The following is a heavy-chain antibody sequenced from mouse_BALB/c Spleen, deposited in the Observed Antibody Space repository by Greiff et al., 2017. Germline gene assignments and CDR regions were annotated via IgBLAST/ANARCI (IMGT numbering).Heavy chain of an antibody. J-gene: IGHJ3*01. CDR1: GFSLTSYG. D-gene: IGHD2-1*01. CDR3: ARPYGRGFAY. Sequence: QVQLKESGPGLVAPSQCLSITCTVSGFSLTSYGVHWVRQPPGKGLEWLGVIWAGGSTNYNSALMSRLSISKDNSKSQVCLKMNSLQTDDTAMYYCARPYGRGFAYWGQGTLVTVSA. V-gene: IGHV2-9*02. CDR2: IWAGGST.